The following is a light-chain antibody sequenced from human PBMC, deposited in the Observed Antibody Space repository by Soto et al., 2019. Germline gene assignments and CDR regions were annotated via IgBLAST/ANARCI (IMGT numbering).Light chain of an antibody. CDR3: QTWDTGMV. CDR1: SGHSNYA. CDR2: VNSDGSH. J-gene: IGLJ2*01. V-gene: IGLV4-69*01. Sequence: QPVLTQSPSASASLGASVKVTCTLSSGHSNYAIAWHQQQPEKGPRYLMKVNSDGSHSKGDGIPDRFSGSSSGAERYLTISSFQSEDEADYYCQTWDTGMVFGGGTKLTVL.